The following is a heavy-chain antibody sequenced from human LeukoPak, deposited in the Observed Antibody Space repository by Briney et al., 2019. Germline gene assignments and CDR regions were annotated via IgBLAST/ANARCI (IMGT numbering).Heavy chain of an antibody. CDR2: IHYTGKN. J-gene: IGHJ4*02. CDR3: AKWHERLLAFDS. Sequence: PSETLSLTCSVSGDSITNYYWNWVRQPPGKGLEWIGYIHYTGKNYYNPSLKSRLTMSVDTSKSQFSLKLSSVTTADTAVYYCAKWHERLLAFDSWGQGALVTVSS. D-gene: IGHD1-1*01. CDR1: GDSITNYY. V-gene: IGHV4-59*01.